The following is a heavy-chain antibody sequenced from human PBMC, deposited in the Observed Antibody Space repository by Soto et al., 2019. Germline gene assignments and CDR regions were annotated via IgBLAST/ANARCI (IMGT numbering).Heavy chain of an antibody. J-gene: IGHJ4*02. V-gene: IGHV3-30*18. D-gene: IGHD3-3*01. Sequence: GGSLRLSCTASGFTFRRYGMHWVRQAPGKGLEWVAVISYDGSNKYYADSVKGRFTISRDNSKNTLYLQMNSLRAEDTAVYYCAKEMSDYDFWSGYYGFYFDYWGQGTLVTVSS. CDR1: GFTFRRYG. CDR2: ISYDGSNK. CDR3: AKEMSDYDFWSGYYGFYFDY.